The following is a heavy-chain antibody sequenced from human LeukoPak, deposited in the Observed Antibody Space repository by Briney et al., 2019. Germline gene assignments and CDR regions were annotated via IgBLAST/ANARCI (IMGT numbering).Heavy chain of an antibody. J-gene: IGHJ4*02. V-gene: IGHV1-2*02. D-gene: IGHD3-16*01. CDR2: IHPNSGGT. Sequence: ASVKVSCKASGSTFTGAYMHWVRQAPGQGLEWMGSIHPNSGGTKFAQKFQGRVNMTTETSTSTAYMELGGLRSDDTAVVYCGRVHFNSDYDYWGQGSLVTVSS. CDR3: GRVHFNSDYDY. CDR1: GSTFTGAY.